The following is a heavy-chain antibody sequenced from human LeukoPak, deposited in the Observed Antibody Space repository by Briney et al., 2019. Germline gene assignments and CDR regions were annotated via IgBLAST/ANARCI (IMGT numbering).Heavy chain of an antibody. CDR2: TIPIFGTA. CDR3: AREDDCSSTSCYAFDI. Sequence: SVTVSFTASAGTFSIYAISWVRQAPGPGLEWMGGTIPIFGTANYAQKFQGRVTITADESTSTAYMELSSLRSEDTAVYYCAREDDCSSTSCYAFDIWGQGTMVTVSS. CDR1: AGTFSIYA. J-gene: IGHJ3*02. V-gene: IGHV1-69*13. D-gene: IGHD2-2*01.